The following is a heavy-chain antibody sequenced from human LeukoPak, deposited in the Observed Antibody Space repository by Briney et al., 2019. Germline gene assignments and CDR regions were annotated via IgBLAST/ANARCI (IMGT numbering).Heavy chain of an antibody. CDR2: INYSGST. D-gene: IGHD1-1*01. CDR3: ARVEGDFYYYYMDV. CDR1: GGSISSSSYS. V-gene: IGHV4-39*07. J-gene: IGHJ6*03. Sequence: SETLSLTCTVSGGSISSSSYSWGWIRQPPGKGLEWIGSINYSGSTYYNPSLKSRVTISIDTSMTQFSLKPSSVTAADTAVYYCARVEGDFYYYYMDVWGKGTTVTVSS.